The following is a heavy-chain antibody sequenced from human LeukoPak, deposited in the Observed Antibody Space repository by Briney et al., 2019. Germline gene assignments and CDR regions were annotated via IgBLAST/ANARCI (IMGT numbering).Heavy chain of an antibody. J-gene: IGHJ6*04. Sequence: GGSLRLSCAASGFTFSSYGMHWVRQAPGKGLEWVAVISYDGSNKYYADSVKGRFTISRDNSKNTLYLQMNSLRAEDTAVYYCAKDARYQLLYRRGNGMDVWGKGTTVTVSS. D-gene: IGHD2-2*02. V-gene: IGHV3-30*18. CDR3: AKDARYQLLYRRGNGMDV. CDR1: GFTFSSYG. CDR2: ISYDGSNK.